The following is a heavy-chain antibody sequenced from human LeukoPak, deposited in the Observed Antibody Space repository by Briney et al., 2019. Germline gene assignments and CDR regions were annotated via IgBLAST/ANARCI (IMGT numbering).Heavy chain of an antibody. CDR1: GYTFTGYY. Sequence: ASVKVSCKASGYTFTGYYMHWVRQAPGQGLEWMGWINPNSGGTNYAQKFQGRVTMTRGTSITTAYMELSSLRSEDTAVYYCARGVLGYCSGGSCYHYWGQGTLVTVSS. V-gene: IGHV1-2*02. CDR2: INPNSGGT. CDR3: ARGVLGYCSGGSCYHY. D-gene: IGHD2-15*01. J-gene: IGHJ4*02.